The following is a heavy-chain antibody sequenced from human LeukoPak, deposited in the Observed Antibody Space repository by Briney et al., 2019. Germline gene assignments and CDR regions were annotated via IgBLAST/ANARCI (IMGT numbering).Heavy chain of an antibody. D-gene: IGHD2-15*01. CDR2: IYYSGST. Sequence: SETLSLTCTVSGGSISSYYWSWLRQPPGKGLEWIGYIYYSGSTNYNPSLKSRVTISVDTSKNQFSLKLSSVTAADTAVYYCARVPKYCSGGSCYLVGWFDPWGQGTLVTVSS. J-gene: IGHJ5*02. CDR1: GGSISSYY. CDR3: ARVPKYCSGGSCYLVGWFDP. V-gene: IGHV4-59*01.